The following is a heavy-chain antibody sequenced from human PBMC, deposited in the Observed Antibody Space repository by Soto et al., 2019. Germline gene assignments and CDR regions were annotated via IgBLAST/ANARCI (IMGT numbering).Heavy chain of an antibody. CDR1: GYTFTTYA. CDR3: ARENTYSGYNYGFRGSYYGMDL. J-gene: IGHJ6*02. V-gene: IGHV1-3*01. Sequence: ASVKVSCKASGYTFTTYAMHWVRQAPGQRLEWMGWINAGNGNTKYSQKFQGRVTITRDTSASTAYMELSCLRSEDTAVYYCARENTYSGYNYGFRGSYYGMDLWGQGTTVTVSS. D-gene: IGHD5-18*01. CDR2: INAGNGNT.